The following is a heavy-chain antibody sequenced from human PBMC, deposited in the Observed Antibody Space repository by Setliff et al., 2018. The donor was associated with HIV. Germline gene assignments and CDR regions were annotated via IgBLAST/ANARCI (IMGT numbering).Heavy chain of an antibody. D-gene: IGHD3-16*01. CDR3: ARDIRGSNNRFEP. Sequence: SETLSLTCTVYGGAISSYYWSWFRQPPGKGLEWIGCIYYSGSTHYNPSLKSRVIISVDTSKNQFSLKLSSVTAADTAVYYCARDIRGSNNRFEPVGEGILVTVSS. V-gene: IGHV4-59*01. CDR1: GGAISSYY. CDR2: IYYSGST. J-gene: IGHJ5*02.